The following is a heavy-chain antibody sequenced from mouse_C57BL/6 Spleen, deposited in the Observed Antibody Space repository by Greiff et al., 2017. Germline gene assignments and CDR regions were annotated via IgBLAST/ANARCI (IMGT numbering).Heavy chain of an antibody. CDR2: INPNNGGT. D-gene: IGHD1-1*01. CDR1: GYTFTDYY. J-gene: IGHJ1*03. CDR3: ARRYGSSWYFDV. V-gene: IGHV1-26*01. Sequence: EVQLQQSGPELVKPGASVKISCKASGYTFTDYYMNWVKQSHGKSLEWIGDINPNNGGTSYNQKFKGKATLTVDKSSSTAYMELRSLTSEDSAVYYCARRYGSSWYFDVWGTGTTVTVSS.